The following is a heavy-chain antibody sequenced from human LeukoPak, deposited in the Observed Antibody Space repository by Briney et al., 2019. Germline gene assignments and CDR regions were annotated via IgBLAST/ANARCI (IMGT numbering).Heavy chain of an antibody. CDR2: IYSGGST. CDR3: ARARDSGSYPDAFDI. V-gene: IGHV3-53*01. J-gene: IGHJ3*02. Sequence: GRSLRLSCAASGFTVSSNYMSWVRQAPGMGLEWVSVIYSGGSTYYADSVKGRFTISRDNSKNTLYLQMNSLRAEDTAVYYCARARDSGSYPDAFDIWGQGTMVTVSS. CDR1: GFTVSSNY. D-gene: IGHD1-26*01.